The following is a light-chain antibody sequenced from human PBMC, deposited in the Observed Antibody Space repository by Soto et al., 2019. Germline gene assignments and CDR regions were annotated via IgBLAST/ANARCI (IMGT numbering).Light chain of an antibody. Sequence: DIQLIQSPSSLSASVGVRVTITCRANDKMSRYLNWYQQKPGKAPKLLIYAASNLQSGVPSRFSGSGSGADFILTISSLQPEDSATYYCQQSYSTPRTFGQGTKVEVK. CDR3: QQSYSTPRT. V-gene: IGKV1-39*01. CDR1: DKMSRY. J-gene: IGKJ1*01. CDR2: AAS.